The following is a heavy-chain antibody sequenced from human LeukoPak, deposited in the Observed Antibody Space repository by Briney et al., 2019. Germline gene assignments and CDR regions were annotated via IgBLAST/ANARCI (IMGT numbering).Heavy chain of an antibody. Sequence: GGSLRLSCAASGFTFSRHWMTWVRRAPGKGLEWVANIKEDGSEQYYPESVKGRFTISRDNANNIIYLQLNSVRAEDTAVYYCVRETQSGITDFDYWGQGTPVTVSS. CDR2: IKEDGSEQ. CDR1: GFTFSRHW. V-gene: IGHV3-7*01. J-gene: IGHJ4*02. CDR3: VRETQSGITDFDY. D-gene: IGHD1-14*01.